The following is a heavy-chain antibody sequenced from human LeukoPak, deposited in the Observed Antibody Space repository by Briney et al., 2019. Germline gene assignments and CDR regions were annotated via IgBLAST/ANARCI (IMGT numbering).Heavy chain of an antibody. V-gene: IGHV4-59*01. Sequence: SETLSLTCTVSGGSISSYYWSWIRQPPGKGLEWIGYIYYSGSTNYNPSLKSRVTISVDTSKNQFSLKLSSVTAADTAVYYCARRHLYCSGGSCYSDAFDIWGQGTMVTVSS. D-gene: IGHD2-15*01. J-gene: IGHJ3*02. CDR3: ARRHLYCSGGSCYSDAFDI. CDR2: IYYSGST. CDR1: GGSISSYY.